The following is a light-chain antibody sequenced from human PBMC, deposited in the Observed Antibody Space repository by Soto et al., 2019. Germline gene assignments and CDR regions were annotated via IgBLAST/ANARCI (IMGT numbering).Light chain of an antibody. CDR2: INSDGSH. J-gene: IGLJ2*01. CDR1: SGHSSFA. Sequence: QPVLTQSPSASASLGASVKLTCTLSSGHSSFAIAWHQQQPEKGPRYLMKINSDGSHTKGDGIPDRFSGSGSGAERYLTISSRQSEDEAEYYCQTGGTGIVFGGGTKLTL. V-gene: IGLV4-69*01. CDR3: QTGGTGIV.